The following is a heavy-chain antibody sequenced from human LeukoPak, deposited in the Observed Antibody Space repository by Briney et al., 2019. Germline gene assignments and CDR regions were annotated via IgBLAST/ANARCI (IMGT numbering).Heavy chain of an antibody. CDR2: INHSGST. CDR1: GGFFSGYY. CDR3: ARVLVGATGRYYFDY. J-gene: IGHJ4*02. V-gene: IGHV4-34*01. D-gene: IGHD1-26*01. Sequence: SETLSLTCAVYGGFFSGYYWSWIRQPPGKGLEWSGEINHSGSTNYNPSLKSRVTISVDTSKNQFSLKLSSVTAADTAVYYCARVLVGATGRYYFDYWGQGTLVTVSS.